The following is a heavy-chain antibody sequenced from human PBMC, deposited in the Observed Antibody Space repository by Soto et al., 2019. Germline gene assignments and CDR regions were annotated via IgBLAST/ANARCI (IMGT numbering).Heavy chain of an antibody. J-gene: IGHJ5*02. D-gene: IGHD4-17*01. CDR2: LNPNTGNT. Sequence: QVQLVQSGAEMKKPGASLKVSCKASGYTFTSYDINWVRQATGHGLEWMGWLNPNTGNTGYAPKFQGRVTMTRNTSINTVYMELSSLRSEDTAVYYCARGLTSEWFDPWGQGTLVTVSS. CDR3: ARGLTSEWFDP. CDR1: GYTFTSYD. V-gene: IGHV1-8*01.